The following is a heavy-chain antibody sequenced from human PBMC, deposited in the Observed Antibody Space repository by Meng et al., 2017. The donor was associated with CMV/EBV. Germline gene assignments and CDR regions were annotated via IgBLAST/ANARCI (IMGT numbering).Heavy chain of an antibody. J-gene: IGHJ6*02. CDR3: AREDRDEVLGYYYGMDV. Sequence: ASVKVSCKASGYTFTSYGISWVRQAPGQGLEWMGWISAYNGNTNYAQKLQGRVTMTTDTSTSTAYMELRSLRSDDTAVYYCAREDRDEVLGYYYGMDVWGQGTTVTVSS. V-gene: IGHV1-18*01. D-gene: IGHD2-8*01. CDR1: GYTFTSYG. CDR2: ISAYNGNT.